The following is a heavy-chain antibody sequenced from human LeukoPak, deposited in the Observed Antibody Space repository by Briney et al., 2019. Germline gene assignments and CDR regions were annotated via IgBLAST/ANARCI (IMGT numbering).Heavy chain of an antibody. CDR1: GYTFTSYD. CDR2: MNPNSGNT. J-gene: IGHJ5*02. D-gene: IGHD3-10*01. V-gene: IGHV1-8*01. Sequence: ASVKVSCKASGYTFTSYDINWVRQATGQGLEWMGWMNPNSGNTGYAQKFQGRVTMTRNTSISTAYMELGSLRSEDTAVYYCARGTSMVRGVAAAWGQGTLVTVSS. CDR3: ARGTSMVRGVAAA.